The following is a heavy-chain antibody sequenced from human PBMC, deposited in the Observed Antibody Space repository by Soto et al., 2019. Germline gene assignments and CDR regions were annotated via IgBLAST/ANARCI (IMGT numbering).Heavy chain of an antibody. CDR3: ATDSDPVSTSSGDV. J-gene: IGHJ6*02. V-gene: IGHV3-23*01. D-gene: IGHD6-25*01. CDR2: ISGSGGST. CDR1: GVTFSSYS. Sequence: GALRLSCAASGVTFSSYSMSWVRQAPGKGLEWVSVISGSGGSTYYADSVKGRFTISRDDSKNTLYLQMNSLRAEDTAVYYCATDSDPVSTSSGDVWGQGTTVTVSS.